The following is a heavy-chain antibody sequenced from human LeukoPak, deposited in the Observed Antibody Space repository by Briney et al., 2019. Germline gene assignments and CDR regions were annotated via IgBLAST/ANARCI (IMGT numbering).Heavy chain of an antibody. V-gene: IGHV3-48*03. CDR1: GFTFSSYE. CDR2: ISSSGSTI. CDR3: ARDMYPTLSYYFDY. Sequence: GGSLRLPCAASGFTFSSYEMNWVRQAPGKGLEWVSYISSSGSTIYYADSVKGRFTISRDNAKNSLYLQMNSLRAEDTAVYYCARDMYPTLSYYFDYWGQGTLVTVSS. D-gene: IGHD2-2*01. J-gene: IGHJ4*02.